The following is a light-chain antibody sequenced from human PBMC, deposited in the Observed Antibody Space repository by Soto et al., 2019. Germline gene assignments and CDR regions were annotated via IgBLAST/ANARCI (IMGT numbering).Light chain of an antibody. Sequence: EIVLTQSPGTLSLSPGERATLSCRASQSVTSNYLAWYQQKPGQAPSRLIYGASSRATGISDRFSGSGSGTDFTLTISRLEPEDFAVYYCQQYGSSPRTVGQGTKVDIK. CDR3: QQYGSSPRT. CDR1: QSVTSNY. CDR2: GAS. V-gene: IGKV3-20*01. J-gene: IGKJ1*01.